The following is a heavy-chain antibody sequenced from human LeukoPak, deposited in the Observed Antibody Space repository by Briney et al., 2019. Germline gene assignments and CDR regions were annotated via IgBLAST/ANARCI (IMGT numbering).Heavy chain of an antibody. V-gene: IGHV3-48*02. J-gene: IGHJ4*02. CDR3: ARARYSSSWYLDY. Sequence: GGSLRLSCTASGFTFSSYSMHWVRQAPGKGLEWVSGISTTSNTIYYADSVRGRFTISRDNAKNSLYLQMSSLGDEDTAVYFCARARYSSSWYLDYWGQGTLVSVSS. CDR1: GFTFSSYS. CDR2: ISTTSNTI. D-gene: IGHD6-13*01.